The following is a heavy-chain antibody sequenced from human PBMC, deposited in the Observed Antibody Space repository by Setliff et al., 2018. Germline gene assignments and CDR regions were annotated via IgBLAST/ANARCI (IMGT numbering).Heavy chain of an antibody. J-gene: IGHJ6*03. D-gene: IGHD2-15*01. CDR3: ARGGGSVLPNYYYFNYMDV. V-gene: IGHV4-34*01. Sequence: SETLSLTCAVYGGSFSGYYWSWIRQPPGKGLEWIGEINHSGSTNYNQSLKSRVTLSVDTSKNQFSLQLTSVTAADTAIYYCARGGGSVLPNYYYFNYMDVWGKGTTVTGSS. CDR2: INHSGST. CDR1: GGSFSGYY.